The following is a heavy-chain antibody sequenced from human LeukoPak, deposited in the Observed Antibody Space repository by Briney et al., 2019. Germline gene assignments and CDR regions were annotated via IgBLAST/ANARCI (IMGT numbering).Heavy chain of an antibody. D-gene: IGHD3-10*01. V-gene: IGHV4-61*05. CDR3: TKGRGI. J-gene: IGHJ4*02. CDR1: GGSISSNTYY. Sequence: SETLSLTCTVSGGSISSNTYYWGWIRQPPGKGLEWIGHIYTSKSMNYNPSLKSRVTISVDTSKNQFSLKLTSVTAADTAVYYCTKGRGIWGQGTLVTVSS. CDR2: IYTSKSM.